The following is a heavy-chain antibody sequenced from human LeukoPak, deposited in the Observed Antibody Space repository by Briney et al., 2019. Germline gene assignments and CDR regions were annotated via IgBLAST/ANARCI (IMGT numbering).Heavy chain of an antibody. V-gene: IGHV3-30*02. CDR2: IRYDGSNK. J-gene: IGHJ4*02. CDR1: GFTFSTYG. CDR3: AKDSTTGTTTAIDY. Sequence: PGGSLTLSCAAPGFTFSTYGMHWVRQAPGKGLEWVAYIRYDGSNKYYADSVKGRFTISRDTSKNTLYLQMNSLRPEDTAVYYCAKDSTTGTTTAIDYWGQGTLVTVSS. D-gene: IGHD1-1*01.